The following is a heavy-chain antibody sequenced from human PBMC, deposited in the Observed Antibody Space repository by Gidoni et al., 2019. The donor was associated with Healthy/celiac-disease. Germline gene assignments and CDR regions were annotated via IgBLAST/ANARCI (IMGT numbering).Heavy chain of an antibody. J-gene: IGHJ6*03. CDR2: MSSSSSYI. Sequence: EVQLVESGGGLVKPGGYLRLSCAASGFTFRSYSMNWVLPAPGKGRGGVSSMSSSSSYIYYADSVKGRFTISRDNAKNSLYLQMNSLRAEDTAVYYCARDPIAARRHYYMDVWGKGTTVTVSS. CDR1: GFTFRSYS. D-gene: IGHD6-6*01. CDR3: ARDPIAARRHYYMDV. V-gene: IGHV3-21*01.